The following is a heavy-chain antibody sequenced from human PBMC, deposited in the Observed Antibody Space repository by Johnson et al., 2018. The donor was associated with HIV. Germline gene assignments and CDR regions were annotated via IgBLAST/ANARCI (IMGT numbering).Heavy chain of an antibody. J-gene: IGHJ3*02. Sequence: VQLVESGGGVVRPGGSLRLSCAASGFTFDDYGMSWVRQAPGKGLEWVSGINWHGGSTGYAVSVKGRFTISRDNAKKSLYLQMNSLRADDTALYYCARVLVAADYAFDIWGQGTMVTVSS. CDR1: GFTFDDYG. CDR2: INWHGGST. V-gene: IGHV3-20*04. D-gene: IGHD1-26*01. CDR3: ARVLVAADYAFDI.